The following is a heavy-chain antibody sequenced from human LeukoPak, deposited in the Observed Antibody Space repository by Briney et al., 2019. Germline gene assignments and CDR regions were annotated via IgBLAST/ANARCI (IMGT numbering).Heavy chain of an antibody. V-gene: IGHV1-69*06. CDR3: ARDCSSASCYERGSYFYFYMDI. CDR1: GGTFTNYA. CDR2: IIPMSGTI. Sequence: SVKVSCKASGGTFTNYAFSWVRQAPGQGLEWMGRIIPMSGTIYYAQKFQGRVTITADRSTNTAYMELNSLRSEDTAVTYCARDCSSASCYERGSYFYFYMDIWGSGTTVTVSS. D-gene: IGHD2-2*01. J-gene: IGHJ6*03.